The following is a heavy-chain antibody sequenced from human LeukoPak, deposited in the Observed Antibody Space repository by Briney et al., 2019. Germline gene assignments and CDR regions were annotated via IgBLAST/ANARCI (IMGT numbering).Heavy chain of an antibody. D-gene: IGHD2-15*01. Sequence: GGSLRLSCEASGFSFSNYGMNWVRQAPGKGLEWVSSISSSSSYIYYADSVKGRFTISRDNARNSLYLQMNSLRAEDTAVYYCARDGLAAATLHWCFDLWGRGTLVTVSS. CDR1: GFSFSNYG. CDR3: ARDGLAAATLHWCFDL. J-gene: IGHJ2*01. CDR2: ISSSSSYI. V-gene: IGHV3-21*01.